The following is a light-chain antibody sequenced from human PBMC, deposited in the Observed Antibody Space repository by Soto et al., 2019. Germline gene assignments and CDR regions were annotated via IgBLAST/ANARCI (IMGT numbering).Light chain of an antibody. CDR1: QTVSTF. V-gene: IGKV1-39*01. J-gene: IGKJ1*01. CDR2: TTS. Sequence: DIQITQSPSSLSASVVDRVTIAFLASQTVSTFVNWYQQKPGKVPTLLIFTTSTLHSGVPSRFSGSGSGTEFTLTINGLQPEDFATYYCQQTYTLPRKCAQGTKGDI. CDR3: QQTYTLPRK.